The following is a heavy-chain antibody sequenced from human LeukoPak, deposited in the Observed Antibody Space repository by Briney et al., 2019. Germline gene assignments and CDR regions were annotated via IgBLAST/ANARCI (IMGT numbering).Heavy chain of an antibody. Sequence: PSETLSLTCTVSGVSISGSTYFWGWIRQPPGKGLKWFGSIFESGSTYYNPSLKSRVTIAVDTSRNQFSLRLTSVTPTDTAVYYCARTGFVGTTDHDAFDIWGQGTLVTVSS. J-gene: IGHJ3*02. CDR1: GVSISGSTYF. CDR3: ARTGFVGTTDHDAFDI. V-gene: IGHV4-39*01. D-gene: IGHD1-26*01. CDR2: IFESGST.